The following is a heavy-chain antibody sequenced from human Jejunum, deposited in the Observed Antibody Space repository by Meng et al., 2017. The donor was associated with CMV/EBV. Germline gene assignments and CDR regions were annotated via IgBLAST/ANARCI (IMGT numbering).Heavy chain of an antibody. CDR1: GFNFSNFH. J-gene: IGHJ4*02. D-gene: IGHD3-10*01. Sequence: SCAASGFNFSNFHMNWVRQAPGKGLEWVAYISGGGLPKYYADSMKGRITISRDNAKNSLYLQIDNVGVDDTAVYYCAKGKSYFFEYWGPGALVTVSS. V-gene: IGHV3-11*04. CDR2: ISGGGLPK. CDR3: AKGKSYFFEY.